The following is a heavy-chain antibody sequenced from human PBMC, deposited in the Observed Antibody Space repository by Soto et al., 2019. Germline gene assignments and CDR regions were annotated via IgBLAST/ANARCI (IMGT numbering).Heavy chain of an antibody. V-gene: IGHV3-23*01. CDR3: AKESWAAAGQTLDY. D-gene: IGHD6-13*01. Sequence: HPGGSLRLSCAASGFTFSSCAMHWVRQVPGKGLEWVSAISGSGGSTYYADSVKGRFTISRDNSKNTLYLQMNSLRAEDTAVYYCAKESWAAAGQTLDYWGQGTLVTV. CDR1: GFTFSSCA. J-gene: IGHJ4*02. CDR2: ISGSGGST.